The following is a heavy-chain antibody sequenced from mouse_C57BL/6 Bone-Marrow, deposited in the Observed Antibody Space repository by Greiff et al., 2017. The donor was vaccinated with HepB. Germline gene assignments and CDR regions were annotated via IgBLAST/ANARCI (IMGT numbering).Heavy chain of an antibody. CDR3: ARDAYYYGSSPYWYFDV. CDR1: GFTFSDFY. J-gene: IGHJ1*03. Sequence: EVKLQESGGGLVQSGRSLRLSCATSGFTFSDFYMEWVRQAPGKGLEWIAASRNKANDYTTEYSASVKGRFIVSRDTSKSILYLQMNALRAEDTAIYYCARDAYYYGSSPYWYFDVWGTGTTVTVSS. CDR2: SRNKANDYTT. V-gene: IGHV7-1*01. D-gene: IGHD1-1*01.